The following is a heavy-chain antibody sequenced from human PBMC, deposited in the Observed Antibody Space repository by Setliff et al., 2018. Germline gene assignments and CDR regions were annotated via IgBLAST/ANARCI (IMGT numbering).Heavy chain of an antibody. V-gene: IGHV1-69*10. CDR1: GYTFTSYG. D-gene: IGHD2-15*01. J-gene: IGHJ4*02. CDR2: IIPILGIA. Sequence: SVKVSCKASGYTFTSYGISWVRQATGQGLEWMGGIIPILGIANYAQKFQGRVTITADKSASTAYMELSSLRSEDTAVHYCARDGGYCSGGSCYGLDYWGQGTLVTVSS. CDR3: ARDGGYCSGGSCYGLDY.